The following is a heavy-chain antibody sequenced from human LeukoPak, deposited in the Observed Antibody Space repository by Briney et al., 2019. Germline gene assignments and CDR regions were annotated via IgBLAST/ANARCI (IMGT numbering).Heavy chain of an antibody. CDR2: ISYDGSNK. CDR1: GFIFRSYA. Sequence: GGSLRLSCVGSGFIFRSYAMTWVRQAPGKGLEWVAVISYDGSNKYYADSVKGRFTISRDNSKNTLYLQMNSLRAEDTAVYYCARLLSGNWGQGTLVTVSS. V-gene: IGHV3-30-3*01. D-gene: IGHD2-15*01. CDR3: ARLLSGN. J-gene: IGHJ4*02.